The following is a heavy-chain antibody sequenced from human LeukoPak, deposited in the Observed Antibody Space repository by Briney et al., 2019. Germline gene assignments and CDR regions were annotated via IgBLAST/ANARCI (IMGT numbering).Heavy chain of an antibody. V-gene: IGHV1-69*13. CDR2: INPIFGTA. CDR3: ARPKALVQLWPHHDAFDI. D-gene: IGHD5-18*01. Sequence: GASVKVSCKASGYTFTGYYMHWVRQAPGQGLEWMGWINPIFGTANYAQKFQGRVTITADESTSTAYMELSSLRSEDTAVYYCARPKALVQLWPHHDAFDIWGQGTMVTVSS. CDR1: GYTFTGYY. J-gene: IGHJ3*02.